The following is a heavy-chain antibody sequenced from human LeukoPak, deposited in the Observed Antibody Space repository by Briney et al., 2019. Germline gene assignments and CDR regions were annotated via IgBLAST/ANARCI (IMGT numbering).Heavy chain of an antibody. J-gene: IGHJ4*02. Sequence: SETLSLTCTVSGGSISSYYWSWIRQPAGKGLEWIGRIYTSGSTNYNPSLKSRVTMSVDTSKNQFSLKLSSVTAADTAVYYCARGLQFLEWYYFDYWGQGTLVTVSS. CDR3: ARGLQFLEWYYFDY. D-gene: IGHD3-3*01. CDR1: GGSISSYY. CDR2: IYTSGST. V-gene: IGHV4-4*07.